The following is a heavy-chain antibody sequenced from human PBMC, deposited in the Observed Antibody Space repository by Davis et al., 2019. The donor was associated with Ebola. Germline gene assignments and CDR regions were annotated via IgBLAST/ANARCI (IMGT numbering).Heavy chain of an antibody. CDR1: GGSISSYY. V-gene: IGHV4-59*08. CDR3: ARGSSSSLLYYYYGMDV. D-gene: IGHD6-6*01. J-gene: IGHJ6*02. CDR2: IYYSGST. Sequence: PSETLSLTCTVSGGSISSYYWSWIRQPPGKGLEWIGYIYYSGSTNYNPSLKSRVTISVDTSKNQFSLKLSSVTAADTAVYYCARGSSSSLLYYYYGMDVWGQGTTVTVSS.